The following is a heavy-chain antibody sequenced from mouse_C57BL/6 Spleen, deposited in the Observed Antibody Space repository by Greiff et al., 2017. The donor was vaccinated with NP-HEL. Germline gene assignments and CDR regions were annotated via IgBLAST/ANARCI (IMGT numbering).Heavy chain of an antibody. J-gene: IGHJ4*01. Sequence: VKLQQPGAELVRPGSSVKLSCKASGYTFTSYWMDWVKQRPGQGLEWIGNIYPSDSETHYNQKFKDKATLTVDKSSSTAYMQLSSLTSEDSAVYYCARRGSIYYAMDYWGQGTSVTVSS. CDR1: GYTFTSYW. CDR2: IYPSDSET. CDR3: ARRGSIYYAMDY. V-gene: IGHV1-61*01.